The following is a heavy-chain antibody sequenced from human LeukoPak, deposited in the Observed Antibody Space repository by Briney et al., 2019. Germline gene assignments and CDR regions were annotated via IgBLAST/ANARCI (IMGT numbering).Heavy chain of an antibody. Sequence: GGSLRLSCVASGFTFSTYWMSWVRQTPEKGLEFVANIKQDGSVKNYMDSLKGRSTISRDNAGESLYLEINSLRADDTGVYYCARDPESSAFDLWGQGALVTVSS. CDR2: IKQDGSVK. CDR1: GFTFSTYW. V-gene: IGHV3-7*01. J-gene: IGHJ4*02. CDR3: ARDPESSAFDL.